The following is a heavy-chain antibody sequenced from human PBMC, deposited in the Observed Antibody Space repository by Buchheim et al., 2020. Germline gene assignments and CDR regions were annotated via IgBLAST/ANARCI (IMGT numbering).Heavy chain of an antibody. D-gene: IGHD2-2*01. J-gene: IGHJ5*02. CDR1: GGSFSGYY. Sequence: QVQLQQWGAGLLKPSETLSLTCAAYGGSFSGYYWSGIRQPPGRGLEWIGEINHSGSTNYNPSLKSRVTISVDKAKNQFSLKLSSVTAANTAVYYCARRYSGSTSSLISWFDPWGQRTL. CDR2: INHSGST. V-gene: IGHV4-34*01. CDR3: ARRYSGSTSSLISWFDP.